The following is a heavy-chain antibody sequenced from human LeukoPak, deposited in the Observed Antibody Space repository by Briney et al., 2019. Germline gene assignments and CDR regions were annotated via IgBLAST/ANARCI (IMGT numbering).Heavy chain of an antibody. CDR1: GYTFTSYG. V-gene: IGHV1-18*01. CDR2: ISAYNGNT. Sequence: GASVKVSCKASGYTFTSYGISWVRQAPGQGLEWMGWISAYNGNTNYAQKLQGRVTMTTDTSTSTAYMELRSLRSDDTAVYYCARDTRFYGGDYYYYGMDVWGQGTTVTVSS. J-gene: IGHJ6*02. D-gene: IGHD4-23*01. CDR3: ARDTRFYGGDYYYYGMDV.